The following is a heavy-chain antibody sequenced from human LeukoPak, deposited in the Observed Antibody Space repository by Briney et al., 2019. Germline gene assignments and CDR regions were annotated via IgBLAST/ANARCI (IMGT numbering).Heavy chain of an antibody. J-gene: IGHJ4*02. V-gene: IGHV3-30-3*01. D-gene: IGHD3-22*01. Sequence: PGGSLRLSCAASGFTFSSYAMHWVRQAPGKGLEWVAVISYDGSNKYYADSVKGRFTISRDNSKNTLYLQMNSLRAEDTAVYYCAREGYYYDSSGYYGSYYFDYWGQGTLVTVSS. CDR2: ISYDGSNK. CDR3: AREGYYYDSSGYYGSYYFDY. CDR1: GFTFSSYA.